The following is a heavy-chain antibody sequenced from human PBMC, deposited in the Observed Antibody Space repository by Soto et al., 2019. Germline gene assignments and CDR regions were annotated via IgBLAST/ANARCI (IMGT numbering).Heavy chain of an antibody. CDR1: GYTFTSYY. CDR3: AREENCSGGSCYSGYYYYGMDV. D-gene: IGHD2-15*01. J-gene: IGHJ6*02. V-gene: IGHV1-46*01. CDR2: INPSGGST. Sequence: ASVKVSCKASGYTFTSYYMHWERHAPGHGLEWMGIINPSGGSTSYARKFQGRVTMTRDTSTSTVYMGLSSLRCEDTAVYYCAREENCSGGSCYSGYYYYGMDVWGQGTTVTVSS.